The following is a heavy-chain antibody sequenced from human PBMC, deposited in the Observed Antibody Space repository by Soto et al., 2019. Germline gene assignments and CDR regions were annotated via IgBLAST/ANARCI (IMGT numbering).Heavy chain of an antibody. V-gene: IGHV1-18*01. CDR2: ISAHNGNS. J-gene: IGHJ6*03. CDR1: GYTFSNYG. CDR3: ARDWYFYGSGSPNHMDV. Sequence: QVPLVQSGDEMRKPGVSVKVSCQASGYTFSNYGITWVRQAPGQGLEWMGWISAHNGNSKYAQSLQGRLTLTTDTSTSTAYMELRSLRSDDTAVYYCARDWYFYGSGSPNHMDVWGKGTTVSVSS. D-gene: IGHD3-10*01.